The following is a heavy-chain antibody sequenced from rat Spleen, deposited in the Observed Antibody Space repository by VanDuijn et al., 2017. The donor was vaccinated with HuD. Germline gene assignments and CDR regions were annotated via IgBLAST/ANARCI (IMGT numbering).Heavy chain of an antibody. Sequence: EVQLVESGGGLVQPGRSLKLSCVASGFTFSDNYMAWVRQAPTKGLEWVASISYDGGSRTYYPDSVKGRFTISRDNAKSSLYLQMNSLKSEDTATYYCARQGYLRDWYFDFWGPGTMVTVSS. J-gene: IGHJ1*01. CDR1: GFTFSDNY. V-gene: IGHV5-20*01. CDR3: ARQGYLRDWYFDF. CDR2: ISYDGGSRT. D-gene: IGHD2-7*01.